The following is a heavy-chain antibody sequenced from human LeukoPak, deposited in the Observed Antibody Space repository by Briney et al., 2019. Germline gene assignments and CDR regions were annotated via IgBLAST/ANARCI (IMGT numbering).Heavy chain of an antibody. V-gene: IGHV3-20*04. Sequence: GSGGSLRLSCAASGFTFDDYGMSSVRQAPGKGLEWVSGINWNGGSTGYADSVKGRFTISRDNAKNSLYLQMNSLRAEDTALYYCARAAAQPGHFDYWGQGTLVTVSS. CDR2: INWNGGST. CDR1: GFTFDDYG. CDR3: ARAAAQPGHFDY. J-gene: IGHJ4*02. D-gene: IGHD6-13*01.